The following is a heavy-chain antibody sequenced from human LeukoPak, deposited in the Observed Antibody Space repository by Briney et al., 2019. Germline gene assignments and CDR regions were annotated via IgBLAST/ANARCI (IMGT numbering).Heavy chain of an antibody. D-gene: IGHD5-18*01. CDR1: GYTFTSYY. Sequence: ASVKVSCKASGYTFTSYYMHWVRQAPGQGLEWMGIINPSGGSTSYAQKFQGRVTMTRDTSTSTVYMELSSLRSEDMAVYYCASVNVDTASVDYWGQGTLVTVSS. CDR3: ASVNVDTASVDY. V-gene: IGHV1-46*01. CDR2: INPSGGST. J-gene: IGHJ4*02.